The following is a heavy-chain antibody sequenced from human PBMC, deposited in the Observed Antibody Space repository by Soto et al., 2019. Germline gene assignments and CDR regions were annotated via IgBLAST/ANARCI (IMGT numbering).Heavy chain of an antibody. CDR2: ISYDGSNK. Sequence: QVQLVESGGGVVQPGRSLRLSCAASGFTFSSYGMHWVRQAPGKGLEWVAVISYDGSNKYYADSVKGRFTIPRDNSKNTLYLQMNSLRAEDTAVYYCAMGGGSGWYGGIDYWGQGTLVTVSS. CDR3: AMGGGSGWYGGIDY. D-gene: IGHD6-19*01. CDR1: GFTFSSYG. J-gene: IGHJ4*02. V-gene: IGHV3-30*03.